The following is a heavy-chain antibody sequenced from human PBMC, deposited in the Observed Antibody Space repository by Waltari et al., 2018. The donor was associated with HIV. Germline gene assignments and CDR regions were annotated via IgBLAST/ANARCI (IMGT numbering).Heavy chain of an antibody. D-gene: IGHD1-7*01. J-gene: IGHJ6*02. CDR3: ARDRARTTDYYYYGMDV. CDR2: INPNSGGT. Sequence: QVQLLQSGAEVTKTGASVKVSCKASGYTSTDYYMPWVRQAPGQGLAWMGWINPNSGGTNYAQKFQGRVTMTRDTSISTAYMELSRLRSDDTAVYYCARDRARTTDYYYYGMDVWGQGTTVTVSS. CDR1: GYTSTDYY. V-gene: IGHV1-2*02.